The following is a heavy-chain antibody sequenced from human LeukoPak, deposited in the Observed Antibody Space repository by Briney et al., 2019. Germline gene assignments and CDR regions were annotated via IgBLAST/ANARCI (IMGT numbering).Heavy chain of an antibody. V-gene: IGHV4-61*02. CDR3: ARITVTTLDAFDI. J-gene: IGHJ3*02. D-gene: IGHD4-17*01. Sequence: PSETLSLTCTVSGDSVSSGDYYWSWIRQPAGKGLEWIGRISSSGSTNYNPSLKSRVTISVDTSKNQFSLKLSSVTAADTAVYYCARITVTTLDAFDIWGQGTMVTVSS. CDR2: ISSSGST. CDR1: GDSVSSGDYY.